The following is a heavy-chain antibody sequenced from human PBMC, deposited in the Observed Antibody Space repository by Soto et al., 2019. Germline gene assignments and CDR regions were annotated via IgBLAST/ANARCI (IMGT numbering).Heavy chain of an antibody. V-gene: IGHV1-69*02. Sequence: QVQLVQSGAEVKKPGSSVKVSCKASGGTFSSYTISWVRQAPGQGLEWMGRIIPILGIANYAQKFQGRVTITADKSTSTAYMELSSLRSEDTAVYYCARVKYDILTGSPGWIVSYYFDYWGQGTLVTVSS. D-gene: IGHD3-9*01. CDR1: GGTFSSYT. CDR2: IIPILGIA. CDR3: ARVKYDILTGSPGWIVSYYFDY. J-gene: IGHJ4*02.